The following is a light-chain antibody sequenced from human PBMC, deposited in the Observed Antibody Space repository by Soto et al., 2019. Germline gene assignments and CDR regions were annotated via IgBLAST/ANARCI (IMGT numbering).Light chain of an antibody. CDR2: DVS. V-gene: IGLV2-14*01. CDR1: SSDVGGYNY. CDR3: SSYSSSSTLV. Sequence: QSALTQPASVSGSPGQSITISCTGTSSDVGGYNYVSWYQQHPGKAPKFMIYDVSNRPSGVSNRFSGSQSGNTASLTISGRQAEDDADYYYSSYSSSSTLVFGGGTKLTVL. J-gene: IGLJ2*01.